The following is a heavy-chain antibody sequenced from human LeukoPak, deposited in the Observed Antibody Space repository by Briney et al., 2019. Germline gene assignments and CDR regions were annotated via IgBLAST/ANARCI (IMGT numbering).Heavy chain of an antibody. J-gene: IGHJ4*02. CDR1: GFSFSRFN. D-gene: IGHD2-8*02. V-gene: IGHV3-23*01. CDR3: ATYRQVLLPFES. CDR2: IFPSGGEI. Sequence: GGSLRLSCAVAGFSFSRFNMHWVRQPPGKGLEWVSSIFPSGGEIHYADSVRGRFTISRDNSKSTLSLQMNSLRAEDTAIYYCATYRQVLLPFESWGQGTLVTVSS.